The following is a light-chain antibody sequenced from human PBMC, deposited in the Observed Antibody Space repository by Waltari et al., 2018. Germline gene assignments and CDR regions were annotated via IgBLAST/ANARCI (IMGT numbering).Light chain of an antibody. V-gene: IGKV3-20*01. CDR3: QQYGSSPAT. CDR2: GAS. J-gene: IGKJ2*01. Sequence: EIVLTQSPGTLSLSPGERATLSCRASQSVTSSYLAWYQQQPGQAPRLLIYGASSRATGIPDRFSGSGFGTDFTLTISRLEPEDFAVYYCQQYGSSPATFGQGTKLDIK. CDR1: QSVTSSY.